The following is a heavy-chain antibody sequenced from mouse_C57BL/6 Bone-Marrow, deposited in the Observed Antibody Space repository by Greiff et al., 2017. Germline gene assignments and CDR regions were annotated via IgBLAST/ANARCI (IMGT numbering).Heavy chain of an antibody. J-gene: IGHJ3*01. CDR2: IYPRSGNT. V-gene: IGHV1-81*01. Sequence: QVQLQQSGAELVRPGASVKLSCKASGYTFTSYGISWVKQRTGQGLEWIGEIYPRSGNTYYNEKFKGKATLTADKSSSTAYMELRSLTSEDSAVYFCARGTVVAPRFAYWGQGTLVTVSA. D-gene: IGHD1-1*01. CDR3: ARGTVVAPRFAY. CDR1: GYTFTSYG.